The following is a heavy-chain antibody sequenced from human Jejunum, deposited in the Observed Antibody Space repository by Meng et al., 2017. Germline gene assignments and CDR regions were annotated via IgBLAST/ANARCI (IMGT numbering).Heavy chain of an antibody. D-gene: IGHD6-6*01. V-gene: IGHV7-4-1*02. CDR3: AREKWQHGSSFDV. J-gene: IGHJ4*02. CDR2: INTSTGKP. CDR1: GYPFISYP. Sequence: QVQLVQSGSELKKTGASVKVSCMASGYPFISYPITWVRHAPGQGPEWMGWINTSTGKPTYAQGFTGRFAFSLDISVNTAYLEISSLKGDDTAMYYCAREKWQHGSSFDVWGQGTLVTVSS.